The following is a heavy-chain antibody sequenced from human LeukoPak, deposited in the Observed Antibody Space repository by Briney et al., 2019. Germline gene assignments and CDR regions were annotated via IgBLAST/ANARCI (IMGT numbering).Heavy chain of an antibody. CDR1: GFTFSRYG. CDR3: ARPYYYGSGSYYPLDY. J-gene: IGHJ4*02. Sequence: GRSLRLSCAASGFTFSRYGMHWVRQAPGKGLECVEVIWYDGSNKYYADSVKGRFTISRDNSKSTVSLQMNSLRAEDTAVYYCARPYYYGSGSYYPLDYWGQGTLVTVSS. CDR2: IWYDGSNK. D-gene: IGHD3-10*01. V-gene: IGHV3-33*01.